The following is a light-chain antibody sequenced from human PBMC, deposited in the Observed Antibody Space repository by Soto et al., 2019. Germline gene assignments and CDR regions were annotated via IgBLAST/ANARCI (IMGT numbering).Light chain of an antibody. CDR2: EDS. CDR1: SSDVGTYNL. V-gene: IGLV2-23*01. J-gene: IGLJ1*01. Sequence: QSALTQPASVSGSPGQSITISCSGTSSDVGTYNLVSWYQQYPTKAPRLIIYEDSKRPSGVSDRFSGSKSGATASLTTSGLQAEDEADYYCCSYGGSDTSYGFGSGTKVTVL. CDR3: CSYGGSDTSYG.